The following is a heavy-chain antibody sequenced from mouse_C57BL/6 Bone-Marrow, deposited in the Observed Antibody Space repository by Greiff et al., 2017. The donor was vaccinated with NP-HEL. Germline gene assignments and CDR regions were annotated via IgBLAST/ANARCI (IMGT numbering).Heavy chain of an antibody. CDR2: ISSGGSYT. V-gene: IGHV5-6*01. CDR1: GFTFSSYG. Sequence: EVQGVESGGDLVKPGGSLKLSCAASGFTFSSYGMSWVRQTPDKRLEWVATISSGGSYTYYPDSVKGRFTISRDNAKNTLYLQMSSLKSEDTAMYYCARHGGNYGGQGTSRTVAS. J-gene: IGHJ2*02. CDR3: ARHGGNY.